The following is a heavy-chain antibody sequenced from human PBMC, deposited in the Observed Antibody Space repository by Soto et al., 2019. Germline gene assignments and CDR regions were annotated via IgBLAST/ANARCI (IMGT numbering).Heavy chain of an antibody. CDR2: LNPIFGTA. D-gene: IGHD6-6*01. J-gene: IGHJ4*02. CDR3: AIEYSSWPHYYPTGY. V-gene: IGHV1-69*01. CDR1: GGTFSSYS. Sequence: QVQLVQSGAEVKKPGSSVKVSCKASGGTFSSYSISWVRQSPGQGLEWVGGLNPIFGTANYAQKFEGRDTITADESTSTAYMELSSLSSEDTAVYYYAIEYSSWPHYYPTGYWGQGTLVTVSS.